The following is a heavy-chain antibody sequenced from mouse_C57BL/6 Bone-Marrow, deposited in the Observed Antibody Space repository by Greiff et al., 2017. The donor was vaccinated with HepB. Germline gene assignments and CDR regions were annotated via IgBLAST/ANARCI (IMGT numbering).Heavy chain of an antibody. CDR1: GYTFTSYW. CDR3: ARKFHYYGSSLFAY. V-gene: IGHV1-64*01. J-gene: IGHJ3*01. Sequence: QLQQPGAELVKPGASVKLSCKASGYTFTSYWMHWVKQRPGQGLEWIGMIHPNSGSTNYNEKFKSKATLTVDKSSSTAYMQLSSLTSEDSAVYYCARKFHYYGSSLFAYWGQGTLVTVSA. D-gene: IGHD1-1*01. CDR2: IHPNSGST.